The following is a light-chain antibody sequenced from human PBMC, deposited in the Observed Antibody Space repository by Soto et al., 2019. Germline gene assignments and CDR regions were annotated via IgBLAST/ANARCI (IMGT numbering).Light chain of an antibody. CDR1: QGIKSA. CDR3: QQHDTLPLT. CDR2: DAS. Sequence: AIQLTQSPSSLSASVGDRVTISCRASQGIKSALVWYQQKPGKSPKLLVYDASSLEGGVPSRFSGSGSGTDFTLTISSLQPEDLATYYCQQHDTLPLTFGGATKVEIK. J-gene: IGKJ4*01. V-gene: IGKV1-13*02.